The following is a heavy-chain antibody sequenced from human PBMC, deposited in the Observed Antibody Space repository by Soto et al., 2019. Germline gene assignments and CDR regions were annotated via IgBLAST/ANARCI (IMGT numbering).Heavy chain of an antibody. CDR2: IWYDGSNK. CDR1: GFKFISYG. CDR3: AKDRVTVGYYNYYGMDV. Sequence: GGSLRLACGASGFKFISYGMHWVRQAPGKGLEWVAVIWYDGSNKYYADSVKGRFTISRDNSKNTLYLQMNSLRAEDTAVYYCAKDRVTVGYYNYYGMDVWGQGTTVTVSS. J-gene: IGHJ6*02. D-gene: IGHD4-4*01. V-gene: IGHV3-33*06.